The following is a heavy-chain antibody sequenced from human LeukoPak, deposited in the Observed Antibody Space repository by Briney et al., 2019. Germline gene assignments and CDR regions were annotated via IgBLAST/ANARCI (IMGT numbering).Heavy chain of an antibody. CDR2: ISGSGGST. Sequence: GGSLRLSCAASGFTFSSYAMSWVRQAPGKGLEWVSAISGSGGSTYYADSVKGRFTIPRDNSKNTLYLQMNSLKTEDTAVYFCARVAAPRSNDYWGQGTLVTVSS. D-gene: IGHD6-13*01. V-gene: IGHV3-23*01. CDR3: ARVAAPRSNDY. CDR1: GFTFSSYA. J-gene: IGHJ4*02.